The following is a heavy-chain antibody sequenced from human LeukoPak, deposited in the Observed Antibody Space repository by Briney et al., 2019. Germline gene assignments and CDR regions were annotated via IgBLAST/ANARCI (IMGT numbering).Heavy chain of an antibody. CDR2: ISSSGRNT. V-gene: IGHV3-11*04. CDR1: GFTFSDYY. CDR3: ARDSTSGGFDF. D-gene: IGHD3-10*01. Sequence: GGSLRLSCAASGFTFSDYYMSWIRQAPGKGLEWVSHISSSGRNTYYADCSKGRFTISRDNAKNSLYLQMNSLRAEDTAVYYCARDSTSGGFDFWGQGTPVTVSS. J-gene: IGHJ4*02.